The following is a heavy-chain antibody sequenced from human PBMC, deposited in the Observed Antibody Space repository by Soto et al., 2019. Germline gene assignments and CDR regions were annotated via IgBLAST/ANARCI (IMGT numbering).Heavy chain of an antibody. CDR1: GFTFSSYA. CDR2: ISGSGGST. D-gene: IGHD6-6*01. J-gene: IGHJ3*02. V-gene: IGHV3-23*01. CDR3: ARVEYSSSSAAFDI. Sequence: GGSLRLSCAASGFTFSSYAMSWVRQAPGKGLEWVSAISGSGGSTYYADSVKGRFTISRDNSKNSLYLQMNSLRAEDTAVYYCARVEYSSSSAAFDIWGQGTMVTVSS.